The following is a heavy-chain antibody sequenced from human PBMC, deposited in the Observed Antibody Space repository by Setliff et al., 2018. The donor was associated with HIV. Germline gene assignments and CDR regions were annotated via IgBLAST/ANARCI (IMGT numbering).Heavy chain of an antibody. CDR2: IYYSGMT. J-gene: IGHJ5*02. Sequence: PSETLSLTCSVSGGSISSYYWSWIRQPPGKGLEWIGDIYYSGMTNYNPSLQSRVTISLDTSKNQFSLKVNSVTAADTAVYYCARDGRHSFGYNWVDPWGQGTLVTV. CDR1: GGSISSYY. D-gene: IGHD5-18*01. CDR3: ARDGRHSFGYNWVDP. V-gene: IGHV4-59*01.